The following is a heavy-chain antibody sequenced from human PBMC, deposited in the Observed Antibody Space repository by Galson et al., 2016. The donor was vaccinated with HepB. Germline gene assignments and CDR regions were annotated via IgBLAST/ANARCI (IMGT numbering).Heavy chain of an antibody. CDR2: IKTDGSIT. J-gene: IGHJ4*02. CDR1: GFTFSNYW. Sequence: SLRLSCAASGFTFSNYWMYWVRQAPGKGLVWVSRIKTDGSITGYADSVKGRFTISRANGKKTMYLQMNSLRAEDTALYYSARGRRGAISDFFDSWGQGTLVTVSS. D-gene: IGHD3-10*01. V-gene: IGHV3-74*01. CDR3: ARGRRGAISDFFDS.